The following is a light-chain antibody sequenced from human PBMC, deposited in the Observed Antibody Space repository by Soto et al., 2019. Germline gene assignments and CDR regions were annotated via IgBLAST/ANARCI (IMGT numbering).Light chain of an antibody. CDR1: QSISSW. CDR3: QQYNGNWT. V-gene: IGKV1-5*03. Sequence: DIQMTQSPSTLSASVGDRVTITCRASQSISSWLAWYQQKPGKAPRLLIYKASNLESGVPSRFIGSGSGTEFTLTISSLQPDDSATYYCQQYNGNWTFGKGTKVEIK. CDR2: KAS. J-gene: IGKJ1*01.